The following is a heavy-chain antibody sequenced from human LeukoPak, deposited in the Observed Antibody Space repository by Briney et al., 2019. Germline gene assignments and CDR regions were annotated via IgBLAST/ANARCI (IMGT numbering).Heavy chain of an antibody. CDR1: GFNFINYW. J-gene: IGHJ4*02. V-gene: IGHV3-7*05. Sequence: PGGSLRLSCVASGFNFINYWMSWVRHAPGKGLEWVANMRQDGSEKYYVDSVKGRFTISRDNAKNSLYLQMNSLRAEDTAVYYCVRGFNWNYGRFDFWGQGTLVTVSS. CDR2: MRQDGSEK. CDR3: VRGFNWNYGRFDF. D-gene: IGHD1-7*01.